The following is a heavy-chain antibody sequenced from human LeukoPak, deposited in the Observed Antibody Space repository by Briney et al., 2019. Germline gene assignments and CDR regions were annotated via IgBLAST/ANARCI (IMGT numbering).Heavy chain of an antibody. CDR3: APSSAGGPYYFDY. D-gene: IGHD6-25*01. Sequence: ASVKVSCKASGYTFTGYFTHWVRQAPGQGPEWMGWINPKSGATNYAQVFQGRVTMTRDTSIDTAYMELSRLTSDDTAVYYCAPSSAGGPYYFDYWGRGTLVTVS. V-gene: IGHV1-2*02. J-gene: IGHJ4*02. CDR1: GYTFTGYF. CDR2: INPKSGAT.